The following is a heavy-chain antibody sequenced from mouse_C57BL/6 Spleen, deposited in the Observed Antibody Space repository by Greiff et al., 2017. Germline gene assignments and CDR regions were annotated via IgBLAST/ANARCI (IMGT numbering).Heavy chain of an antibody. J-gene: IGHJ2*01. D-gene: IGHD1-1*01. CDR1: GYTFTSYW. CDR2: IHPNSGST. V-gene: IGHV1-64*01. CDR3: ARCGYLYGSSYDY. Sequence: QVQLKQPGAELVKPGASVKLSCKASGYTFTSYWMHWVKQRPGQGLEWIGMIHPNSGSTNYNEKFKSKATLTVDKSSSTAYMQLSSLTSEDSAVYYCARCGYLYGSSYDYWGQGTTLTVSS.